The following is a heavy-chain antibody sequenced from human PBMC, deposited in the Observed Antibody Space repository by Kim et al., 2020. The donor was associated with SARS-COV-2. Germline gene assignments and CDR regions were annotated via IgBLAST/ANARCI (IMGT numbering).Heavy chain of an antibody. J-gene: IGHJ2*01. CDR2: IYYSGST. Sequence: SETLSLTCTVSGGSISSGGYYWSWIRQHPGKGLEWIGYIYYSGSTYYNPSLKSRVTISVDTSKNQFSLKLSSVTAADTAVYYCASGYCSSTSCYIPGHWYFDLWGRGTLVTVSS. D-gene: IGHD2-2*02. V-gene: IGHV4-31*03. CDR3: ASGYCSSTSCYIPGHWYFDL. CDR1: GGSISSGGYY.